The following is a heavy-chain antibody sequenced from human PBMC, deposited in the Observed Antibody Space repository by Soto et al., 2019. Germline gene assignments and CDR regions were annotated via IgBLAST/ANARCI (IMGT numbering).Heavy chain of an antibody. Sequence: EVQLVESGGGLVQPGGSLRLSCAASGFTVSSNYMSWVRQAPGKGLEWVSVIYSGGSTYYADSVKGRFTISRDNSKNTLYLQMNSLRAEDTAVYYCARDAWYCSSTSCSRGGLDYWGQGTLVTVSS. D-gene: IGHD2-2*01. J-gene: IGHJ4*02. CDR3: ARDAWYCSSTSCSRGGLDY. V-gene: IGHV3-66*01. CDR1: GFTVSSNY. CDR2: IYSGGST.